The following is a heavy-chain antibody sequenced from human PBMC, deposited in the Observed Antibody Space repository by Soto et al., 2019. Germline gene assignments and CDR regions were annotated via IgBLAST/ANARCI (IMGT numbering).Heavy chain of an antibody. CDR2: ITFNAGST. Sequence: GGSLRLSCVASEFTFKNFAMSWVRQAPGKGLEWVSSITFNAGSTFYAGSVKGRFTISRDNSNNTLYLQMNSLRAEDTAVYYCAKVLYSYGPFDSWGQGTLVTVS. J-gene: IGHJ4*02. CDR1: EFTFKNFA. CDR3: AKVLYSYGPFDS. D-gene: IGHD5-18*01. V-gene: IGHV3-23*01.